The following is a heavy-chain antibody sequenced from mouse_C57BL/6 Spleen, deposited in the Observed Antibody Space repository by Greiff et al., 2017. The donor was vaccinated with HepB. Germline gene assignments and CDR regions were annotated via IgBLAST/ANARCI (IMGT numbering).Heavy chain of an antibody. D-gene: IGHD1-1*01. CDR3: ASYYGSSFFYAMDY. Sequence: EVQGVESGAELVKPGASVKLSCTASGFNIKDYYMHWVKQRTEQGLEWIGRIDPEDGETKYAPKFQGKATITADTSSNTAYLQLSSLTSEDTAVYYCASYYGSSFFYAMDYWGQGTSVTVSS. CDR1: GFNIKDYY. V-gene: IGHV14-2*01. CDR2: IDPEDGET. J-gene: IGHJ4*01.